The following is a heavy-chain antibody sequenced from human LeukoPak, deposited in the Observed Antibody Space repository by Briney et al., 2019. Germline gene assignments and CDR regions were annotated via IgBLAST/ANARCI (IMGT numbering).Heavy chain of an antibody. V-gene: IGHV4-4*07. CDR3: ARGTYGMDV. Sequence: TSETLSLTCTVSGDSFSSYYWSWVRQPAGKGLEWIGRMHSSGSTDYNPSLKSRVTMSADTSKNQFSLILSSVTAADTAIYYCARGTYGMDVWGQGTTVTVSS. J-gene: IGHJ6*02. CDR1: GDSFSSYY. CDR2: MHSSGST.